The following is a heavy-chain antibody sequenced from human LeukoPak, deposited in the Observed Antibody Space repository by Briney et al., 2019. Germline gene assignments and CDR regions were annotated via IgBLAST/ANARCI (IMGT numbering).Heavy chain of an antibody. CDR1: GFTFDDYA. CDR3: AINGGGDSGYGNFDY. Sequence: GGSLRLSCAVSGFTFDDYAMHWVRQVPGKGLEWVSGINWNSDSIGYADSVKGRFTTSRDNAKKSLYLQMNSLRAEDTAFYYCAINGGGDSGYGNFDYWGQGTLVTVSS. J-gene: IGHJ4*02. V-gene: IGHV3-9*01. D-gene: IGHD5-12*01. CDR2: INWNSDSI.